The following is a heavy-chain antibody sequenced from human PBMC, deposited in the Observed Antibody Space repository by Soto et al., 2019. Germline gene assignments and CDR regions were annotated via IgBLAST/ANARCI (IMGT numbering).Heavy chain of an antibody. CDR3: ARGLADTAMGSYYYYGMDV. CDR2: ISAYNGNT. J-gene: IGHJ6*02. D-gene: IGHD5-18*01. V-gene: IGHV1-18*01. CDR1: GYTFTSYG. Sequence: QVQLVQSGAEVKKPGASVKVSCKASGYTFTSYGISWVRQAPGQGLEWMGWISAYNGNTNYAQKLQGRVTMTTDTSTSTAYMELRSLRCDDTAVYYCARGLADTAMGSYYYYGMDVWGQGTTVTVSS.